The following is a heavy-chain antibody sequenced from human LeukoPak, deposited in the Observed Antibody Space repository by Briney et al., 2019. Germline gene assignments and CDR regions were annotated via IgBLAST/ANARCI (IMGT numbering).Heavy chain of an antibody. Sequence: GGSLRLSCAASGFIFSDYYMSWIRQAPGKGLEGVSYISSSGSTIYYADSVKGRFTISRDNAKNSLYLQMNSLRAEDTAVYYCAGYRPYYYYYMDVWGKGTTVTVSS. CDR3: AGYRPYYYYYMDV. J-gene: IGHJ6*03. CDR2: ISSSGSTI. CDR1: GFIFSDYY. V-gene: IGHV3-11*04.